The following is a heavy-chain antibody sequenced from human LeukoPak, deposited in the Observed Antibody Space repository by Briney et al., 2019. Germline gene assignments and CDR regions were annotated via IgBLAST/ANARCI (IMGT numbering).Heavy chain of an antibody. Sequence: GGSLRLSCAASGFTFSSYDMHWVRQATGKGLEWVSAIGTAGDTYYPGSVKGRFTISRENAKNSLYLQMNSLRAGDTAVYYCARGGIRDGGYFDYWGQGTLVTVSS. V-gene: IGHV3-13*01. CDR3: ARGGIRDGGYFDY. CDR1: GFTFSSYD. D-gene: IGHD2-15*01. CDR2: IGTAGDT. J-gene: IGHJ4*02.